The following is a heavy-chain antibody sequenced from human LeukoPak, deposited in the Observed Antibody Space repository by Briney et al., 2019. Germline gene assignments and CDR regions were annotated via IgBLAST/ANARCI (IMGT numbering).Heavy chain of an antibody. V-gene: IGHV3-9*01. Sequence: GGSLRLSCAASGFTFSTYWMHWVRQAPGKGLEWVSGISWNSGSIGYADSVKGRFTISRDNAKNSLYLQMNSLRAEDAALYYCAKDTLHDYGDSYFDYWGQGTLVTVSS. CDR1: GFTFSTYW. CDR3: AKDTLHDYGDSYFDY. D-gene: IGHD4-17*01. CDR2: ISWNSGSI. J-gene: IGHJ4*02.